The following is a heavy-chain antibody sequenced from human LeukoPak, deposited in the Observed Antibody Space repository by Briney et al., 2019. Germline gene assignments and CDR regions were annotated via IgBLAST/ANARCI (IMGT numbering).Heavy chain of an antibody. J-gene: IGHJ4*02. Sequence: PGGSLRLSCAASGFTFSIAWMTWVRQAPGKGLEWVGRIKSKRDGGSMDYAAPVKGRFTIPRDDSKDMLYLQMNSLKIEDAAVYYCTTVGSAWNFDYWGQGTLVTVSS. CDR1: GFTFSIAW. D-gene: IGHD6-25*01. CDR3: TTVGSAWNFDY. CDR2: IKSKRDGGSM. V-gene: IGHV3-15*01.